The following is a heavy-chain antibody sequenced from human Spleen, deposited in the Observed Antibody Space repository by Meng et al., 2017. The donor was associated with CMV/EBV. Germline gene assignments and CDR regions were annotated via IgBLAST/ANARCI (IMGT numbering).Heavy chain of an antibody. CDR1: GGSVTSGDYY. J-gene: IGHJ5*02. CDR2: IFRSGST. CDR3: ARVGRGYSYGRNWFDP. Sequence: SETLSLTCTVSGGSVTSGDYYWSWIRQSPEKGLEWIGYIFRSGSTKYNSSLTSRVTISVDTSKNQFSLKLSSVTAADTAVYYCARVGRGYSYGRNWFDPWGQGTLVTVSS. V-gene: IGHV4-61*08. D-gene: IGHD5-18*01.